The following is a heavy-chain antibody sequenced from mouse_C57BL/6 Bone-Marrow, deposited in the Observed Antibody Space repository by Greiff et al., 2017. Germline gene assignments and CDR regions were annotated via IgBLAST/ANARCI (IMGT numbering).Heavy chain of an antibody. Sequence: EVKLVESGGGLVQPGGSLSLSCAASGFTFTDYYMSWFRQPPGKALEWLGFIRNKANGYTTEYSASVKGRFTTSRDNSQNILYLHINALRAEDSATYYCARYYPNDVHWYFDVWGTGTTVTVSS. CDR3: ARYYPNDVHWYFDV. CDR1: GFTFTDYY. V-gene: IGHV7-3*01. J-gene: IGHJ1*03. CDR2: IRNKANGYTT.